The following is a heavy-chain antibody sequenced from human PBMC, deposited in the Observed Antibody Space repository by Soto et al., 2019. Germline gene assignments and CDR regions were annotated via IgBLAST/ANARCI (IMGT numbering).Heavy chain of an antibody. V-gene: IGHV4-31*03. CDR3: ATVLRRDRRYGMDV. CDR1: CGSIISGGYY. Sequence: SETLSLTCTSSCGSIISGGYYWSCIRQHPGKGLEWIGYIYYSGSTYYNPSLKSRVTISVDTSKNQFSLKLSSVTAADTAVYYCATVLRRDRRYGMDVWGQGTTVTVSS. J-gene: IGHJ6*02. D-gene: IGHD3-3*01. CDR2: IYYSGST.